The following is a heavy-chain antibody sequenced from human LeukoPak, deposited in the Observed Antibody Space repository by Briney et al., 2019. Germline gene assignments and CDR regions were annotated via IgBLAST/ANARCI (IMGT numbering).Heavy chain of an antibody. Sequence: SETLSLTCAVYGGSFSGYYWSWIRQPPGKGLEWIGEINHSGSTNYNPSLKSRVTISVDTSKNQFSLKLSSVTAADTAVYYCARVRTTTAIFFLQTKHKADDAFDIWGQGTMVTVSS. D-gene: IGHD1-26*01. CDR3: ARVRTTTAIFFLQTKHKADDAFDI. CDR2: INHSGST. V-gene: IGHV4-34*01. CDR1: GGSFSGYY. J-gene: IGHJ3*02.